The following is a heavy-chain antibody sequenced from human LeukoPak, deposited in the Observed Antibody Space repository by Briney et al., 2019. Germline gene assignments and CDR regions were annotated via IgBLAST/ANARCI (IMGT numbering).Heavy chain of an antibody. CDR1: GYTFTGYY. D-gene: IGHD3-22*01. J-gene: IGHJ4*02. V-gene: IGHV1-2*02. CDR2: INPNSGGT. CDR3: VTLTYYYDSSGRI. Sequence: ASVKVSCKASGYTFTGYYVHWVRQAPGQGLEWMGWINPNSGGTNYAQKFQGRVTMTRDTSISTAYMELSRLRSDDTAVYYCVTLTYYYDSSGRIWGQGTLVTVSS.